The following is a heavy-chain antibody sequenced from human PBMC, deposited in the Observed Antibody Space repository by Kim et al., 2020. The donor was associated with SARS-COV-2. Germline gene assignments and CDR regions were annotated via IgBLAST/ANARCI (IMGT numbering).Heavy chain of an antibody. D-gene: IGHD3-10*01. CDR1: GGSLSGYY. Sequence: SETLSLTCGVYGGSLSGYYWRYIRQPPGKGLEWIGEISHSGSTKYNPSLKSRVTISVDTSKNQFSLKLSSVTAADTAVYYCARLGSGSYYNFDYWGQGMLVTVSS. CDR3: ARLGSGSYYNFDY. V-gene: IGHV4-34*01. CDR2: ISHSGST. J-gene: IGHJ4*01.